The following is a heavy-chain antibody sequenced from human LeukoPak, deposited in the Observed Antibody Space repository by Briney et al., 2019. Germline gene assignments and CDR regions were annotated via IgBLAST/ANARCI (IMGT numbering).Heavy chain of an antibody. CDR3: ARARDYYDTSGYPEGFDY. Sequence: PGGSLRLSCAASGFTVSINYMTWVRQAPGKGLERVSVIYTGGDTKYADSVKGRFTISRDSSKNTLYLQMNSLRAEDTAVYFCARARDYYDTSGYPEGFDYWGQGILVTVSS. D-gene: IGHD3-22*01. CDR1: GFTVSINY. CDR2: IYTGGDT. V-gene: IGHV3-53*01. J-gene: IGHJ4*02.